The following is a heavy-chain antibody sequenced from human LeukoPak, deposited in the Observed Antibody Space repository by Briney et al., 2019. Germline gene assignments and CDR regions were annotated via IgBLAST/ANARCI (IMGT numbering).Heavy chain of an antibody. CDR3: ARIRGYIADY. D-gene: IGHD6-13*01. CDR2: IDWDDDK. CDR1: GFSLRTSGMC. V-gene: IGHV2-70*01. J-gene: IGHJ4*02. Sequence: SGPALVNPTPPLTLTFTFSGFSLRTSGMCGSWIRQPPVKALEWLALIDWDDDKYYITSLKTRLTISHDTSKNQVLLTMTNMDPVDTATYYCARIRGYIADYWGQGTLVTVSS.